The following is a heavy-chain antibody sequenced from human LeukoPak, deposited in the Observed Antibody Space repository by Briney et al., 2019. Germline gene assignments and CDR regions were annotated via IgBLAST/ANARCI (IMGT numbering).Heavy chain of an antibody. CDR2: ISSSSSYI. V-gene: IGHV3-21*01. J-gene: IGHJ4*02. CDR1: GFTFSSYS. CDR3: ARGKKGVYYGSGSQTIFGY. Sequence: GGSLRLSCAASGFTFSSYSMNWVRQAPGKGLEWVSSISSSSSYIYYADSVKGRFTISRDNAKNSLYLQMNSLRAEDTAVYYCARGKKGVYYGSGSQTIFGYWGQGTLVTVSS. D-gene: IGHD3-10*01.